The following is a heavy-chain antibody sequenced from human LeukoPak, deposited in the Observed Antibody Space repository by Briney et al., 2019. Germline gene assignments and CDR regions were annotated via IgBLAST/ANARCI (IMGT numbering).Heavy chain of an antibody. J-gene: IGHJ4*02. CDR1: GFTFSSYS. D-gene: IGHD6-13*01. CDR3: ARVQYSSSWPFDY. CDR2: ISSSSSYI. V-gene: IGHV3-21*01. Sequence: PGGSLRLSCAASGFTFSSYSMNWVRQAPGKGREWVSSISSSSSYIYYADSVKGRFTISRDNAKNSLYLQMNSLRAEDTAVYYCARVQYSSSWPFDYWGQGTLVTVSS.